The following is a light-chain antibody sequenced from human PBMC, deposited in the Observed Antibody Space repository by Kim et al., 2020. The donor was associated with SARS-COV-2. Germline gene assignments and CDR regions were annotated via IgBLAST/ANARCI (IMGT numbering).Light chain of an antibody. CDR2: DDS. CDR3: QVWDSSSDHVV. J-gene: IGLJ2*01. Sequence: PGKPAGIPCGGNNIGSKSVHWYQQKPGQAPVLVVYDDSDRPSGIPERFSGSNSGNTATLTISRVEAGDEADYYCQVWDSSSDHVVFGGGTQLTVL. CDR1: NIGSKS. V-gene: IGLV3-21*03.